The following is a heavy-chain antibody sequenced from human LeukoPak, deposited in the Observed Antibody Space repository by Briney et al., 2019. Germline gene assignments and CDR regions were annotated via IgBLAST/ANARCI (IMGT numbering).Heavy chain of an antibody. CDR2: IYYSGST. CDR3: ARRRPNYYDSSGSIPEVFDY. Sequence: SETLSLTCTVSGGSISSGGYYWSWIRQHPGKGLEWIGYIYYSGSTYYNPSLKSRVTISVDTSKNQFSLKLSSVTAADTAVYYCARRRPNYYDSSGSIPEVFDYWGQGTLVTVSS. V-gene: IGHV4-31*03. D-gene: IGHD3-22*01. CDR1: GGSISSGGYY. J-gene: IGHJ4*02.